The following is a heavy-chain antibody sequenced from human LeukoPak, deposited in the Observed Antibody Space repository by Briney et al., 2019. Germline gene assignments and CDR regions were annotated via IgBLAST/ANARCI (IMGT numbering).Heavy chain of an antibody. J-gene: IGHJ4*02. CDR1: GGSISSYY. V-gene: IGHV4-59*08. CDR2: IYYSGST. D-gene: IGHD5-18*01. CDR3: ARLEYSYGFIDY. Sequence: SSETLSLTCTVSGGSISSYYWSWIQQPPGKGLEWIGYIYYSGSTNYNPSLKSRVTISVDTSKNQFSLKLSSVTAADTAVYYCARLEYSYGFIDYWGQGTLVTVSS.